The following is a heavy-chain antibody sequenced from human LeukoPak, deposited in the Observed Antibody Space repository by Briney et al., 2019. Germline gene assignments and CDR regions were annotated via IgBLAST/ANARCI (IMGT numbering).Heavy chain of an antibody. V-gene: IGHV3-64*01. J-gene: IGHJ3*02. D-gene: IGHD6-13*01. CDR1: GFPFSSYA. CDR2: ISSNGGST. CDR3: ARVTSSRGAIDI. Sequence: PGGSLRLSCAASGFPFSSYAMHWVRQAPGKGLEYVSAISSNGGSTSYANSVKGRFTISRDNAKNTLYLQMNSLRAEDTAVYYCARVTSSRGAIDIWGQGTMVTVSS.